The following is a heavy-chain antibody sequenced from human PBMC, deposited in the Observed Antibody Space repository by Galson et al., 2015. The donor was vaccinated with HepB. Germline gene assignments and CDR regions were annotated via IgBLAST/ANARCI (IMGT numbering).Heavy chain of an antibody. CDR2: VYNTGST. V-gene: IGHV4-30-4*01. CDR3: ARGGSSSWSYCFEY. D-gene: IGHD6-13*01. CDR1: GGGPFRSGDYY. J-gene: IGHJ4*02. Sequence: LSLTCNVSGGGPFRSGDYYWSWIRQAPGKGLEWIGYVYNTGSTYYSPSLKSRVTMSIDSSKKQFSLKMTSVTAADTAVYYCARGGSSSWSYCFEYWGQGILVTVSS.